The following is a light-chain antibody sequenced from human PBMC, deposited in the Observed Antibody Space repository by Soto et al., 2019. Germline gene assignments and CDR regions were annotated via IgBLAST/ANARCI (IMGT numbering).Light chain of an antibody. J-gene: IGKJ3*01. CDR3: QQFGGSPPRFT. V-gene: IGKV3-20*01. CDR1: QSVTSGY. Sequence: EIVLTQSPGTLSLSPGERATLSCRASQSVTSGYLAWYQQQPNQAPRLLIYGASYRATGIPDRFSGSGSGTDFTLTIRKLEPEDFALYYCQQFGGSPPRFTSGPGTKVDIK. CDR2: GAS.